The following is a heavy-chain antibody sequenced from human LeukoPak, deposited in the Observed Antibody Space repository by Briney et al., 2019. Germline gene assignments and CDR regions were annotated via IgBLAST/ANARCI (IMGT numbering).Heavy chain of an antibody. CDR2: IIPIFGTA. CDR3: AREVGPYIAAAGNYFDY. J-gene: IGHJ4*02. V-gene: IGHV1-69*13. CDR1: GGTFSSYA. D-gene: IGHD6-13*01. Sequence: SVKVSCKASGGTFSSYAISWVRQAPGQGLEWMGGIIPIFGTANYAQKFQGRVTITADESTSTAYMELSSLRSEDTAVYYCAREVGPYIAAAGNYFDYWGQGTLVTVSS.